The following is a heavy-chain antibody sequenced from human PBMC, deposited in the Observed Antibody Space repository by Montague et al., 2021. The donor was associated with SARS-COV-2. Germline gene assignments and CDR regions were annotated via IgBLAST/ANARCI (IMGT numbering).Heavy chain of an antibody. D-gene: IGHD4-23*01. CDR2: INHSGTT. V-gene: IGHV4-34*01. J-gene: IGHJ4*02. CDR3: ARWDPQTLTLIGLRGKSASDY. CDR1: GGSFSGYC. Sequence: SETLSLTCAVYGGSFSGYCWTWIRQSPGKGLEWIAEINHSGTTNYNFNPSLRSRATISVDTSKSQFSLKLSSVTAADTGVYYCARWDPQTLTLIGLRGKSASDYWGQGTLVTVSS.